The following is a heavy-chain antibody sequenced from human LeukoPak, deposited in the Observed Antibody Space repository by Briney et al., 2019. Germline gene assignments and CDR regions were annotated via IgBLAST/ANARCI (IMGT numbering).Heavy chain of an antibody. D-gene: IGHD2-2*01. Sequence: GGSLRLSCAASGFTVSSNYMSWVRQAPGKGLEWVSVIYSGGSTYYADSVKGRFTISRDNSKNTLYLQMNSLRAEDTAVYYCARVEGDIVVVPAADGGAFDIWGQGTMVTVSS. J-gene: IGHJ3*02. CDR1: GFTVSSNY. V-gene: IGHV3-66*02. CDR3: ARVEGDIVVVPAADGGAFDI. CDR2: IYSGGST.